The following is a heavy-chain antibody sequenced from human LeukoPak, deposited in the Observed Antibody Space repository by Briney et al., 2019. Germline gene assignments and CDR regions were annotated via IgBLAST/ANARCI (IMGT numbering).Heavy chain of an antibody. CDR1: GGSISSYY. J-gene: IGHJ4*02. CDR2: IYYSGST. V-gene: IGHV4-59*01. CDR3: ARGGYSYGFYET. Sequence: SETLSLTCTVSGGSISSYYWSWIRQPPGKGLEWIGYIYYSGSTNYNPSLKSRVTISVDTSKNQFSLKLSSVTAADTAVYYCARGGYSYGFYETWGQGTLVTVSS. D-gene: IGHD5-18*01.